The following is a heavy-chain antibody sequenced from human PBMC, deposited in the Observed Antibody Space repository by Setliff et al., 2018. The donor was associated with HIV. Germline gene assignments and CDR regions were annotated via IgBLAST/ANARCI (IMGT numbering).Heavy chain of an antibody. D-gene: IGHD3-22*01. V-gene: IGHV1-8*02. CDR1: GYSFTGYY. Sequence: ASVKVSCKASGYSFTGYYVNWVRQAPGQGLEWMGRINPKSGATGYAQKFQGRVTMTGNTSISTAYMELSSLRSEDTAVYYCARGGGGYYYVGAVDIWGQGTVVTVSS. CDR2: INPKSGAT. CDR3: ARGGGGYYYVGAVDI. J-gene: IGHJ3*02.